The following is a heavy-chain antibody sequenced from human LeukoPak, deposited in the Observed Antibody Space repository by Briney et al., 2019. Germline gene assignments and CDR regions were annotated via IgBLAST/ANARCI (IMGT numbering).Heavy chain of an antibody. CDR2: IYSGGST. CDR3: ARDNYYGSGSYSDY. V-gene: IGHV3-53*04. J-gene: IGHJ4*02. D-gene: IGHD3-10*01. CDR1: GFSFTNYA. Sequence: GGSLRLSCAASGFSFTNYAMSWVRQAPGKGLEWVSVIYSGGSTYYADSVKGRFTISRHNSKNTLYLQMNSLRAEDTAVYYCARDNYYGSGSYSDYWGQGTLVTVSS.